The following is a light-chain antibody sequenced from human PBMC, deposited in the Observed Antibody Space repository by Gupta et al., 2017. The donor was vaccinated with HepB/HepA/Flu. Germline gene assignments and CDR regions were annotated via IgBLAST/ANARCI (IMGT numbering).Light chain of an antibody. CDR3: MQALQTPNT. Sequence: DIVMTQSPLSLPVTPGEPASIPCRSSQSLLHSNGYNYLDWYLQKSGQSPQLLIYLGSNRASGVPDRFSGSGSGTDFTLKISRVEAEDVGVYYCMQALQTPNTFGQGTKLEIK. V-gene: IGKV2-28*01. J-gene: IGKJ2*01. CDR2: LGS. CDR1: QSLLHSNGYNY.